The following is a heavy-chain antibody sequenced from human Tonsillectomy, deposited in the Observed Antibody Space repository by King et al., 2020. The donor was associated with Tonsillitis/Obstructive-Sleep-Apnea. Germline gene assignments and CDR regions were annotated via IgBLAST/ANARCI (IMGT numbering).Heavy chain of an antibody. CDR1: GYSFTNYW. V-gene: IGHV5-51*03. CDR3: ARGVAPSYYNYGMDV. J-gene: IGHJ6*02. D-gene: IGHD2-15*01. Sequence: VQLVESGAEVKKPGESLKISCKGSGYSFTNYWIGWVRQMPGKGLEWMGVVYFADSDTRYSPAFEGQVTISADKSISTAYLLWSSLKASDAAIYYCARGVAPSYYNYGMDVWGQGTTVTVSS. CDR2: VYFADSDT.